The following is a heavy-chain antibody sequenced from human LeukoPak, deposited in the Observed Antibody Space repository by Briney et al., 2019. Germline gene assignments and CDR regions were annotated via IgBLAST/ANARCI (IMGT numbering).Heavy chain of an antibody. D-gene: IGHD3-22*01. Sequence: SETLSLTCTVSGGSISSYYWSWIRQPPGKGLEWIGYIYYSGSTNYNSSFKSRVTISIDTSKNQFSLRLSSVTAADTAVYYCAREADSSGYSPFDYWGQGTLVTVSS. V-gene: IGHV4-59*12. CDR3: AREADSSGYSPFDY. J-gene: IGHJ4*02. CDR1: GGSISSYY. CDR2: IYYSGST.